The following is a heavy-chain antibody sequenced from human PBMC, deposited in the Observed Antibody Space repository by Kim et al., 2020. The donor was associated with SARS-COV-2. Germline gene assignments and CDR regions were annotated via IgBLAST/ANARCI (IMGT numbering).Heavy chain of an antibody. CDR2: NSNSGYYT. Sequence: GGSLRLSCAGSGFSFSDYYMSWVRQAPGKGLEWVSYNSNSGYYTRYADFVKGRFTISRDNAQNSLYLQMNSLRADDTAVYYCARTHTATRRYYFDFWGQGTLVTVSS. CDR3: ARTHTATRRYYFDF. J-gene: IGHJ4*02. CDR1: GFSFSDYY. V-gene: IGHV3-11*06. D-gene: IGHD5-18*01.